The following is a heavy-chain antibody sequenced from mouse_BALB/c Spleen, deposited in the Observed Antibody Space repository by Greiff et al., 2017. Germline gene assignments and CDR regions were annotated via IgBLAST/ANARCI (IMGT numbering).Heavy chain of an antibody. D-gene: IGHD1-1*01. CDR3: ARDRYYGSSWNYYAMDY. CDR2: IWGDGST. CDR1: GFSLTGYG. Sequence: QVQLQQSGPGLVAPSQSLSITCTVSGFSLTGYGVNWVRQPPGKGLEWLGMIWGDGSTDYNSALKSRLSISKDNSKSQVFLKMNSLQTDDTARYYCARDRYYGSSWNYYAMDYWGQGTSVTVSS. J-gene: IGHJ4*01. V-gene: IGHV2-6-7*01.